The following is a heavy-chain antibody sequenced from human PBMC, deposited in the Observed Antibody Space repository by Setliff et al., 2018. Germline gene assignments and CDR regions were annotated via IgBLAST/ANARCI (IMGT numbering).Heavy chain of an antibody. Sequence: LSLTCTVSGYPISRGFYWGWIRQSPGKGLEWIGSVYHSGSSYQNPSLRSRIAVSVDTSKNQFSLRLNSVTAADTAVYFCARAAARAEYSDTSAYLPFDFWGRGTLVTVSS. V-gene: IGHV4-38-2*02. CDR1: GYPISRGFY. D-gene: IGHD3-16*01. CDR2: VYHSGSS. J-gene: IGHJ4*02. CDR3: ARAAARAEYSDTSAYLPFDF.